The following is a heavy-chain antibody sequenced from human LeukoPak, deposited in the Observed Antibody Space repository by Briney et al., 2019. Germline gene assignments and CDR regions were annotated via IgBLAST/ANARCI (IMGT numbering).Heavy chain of an antibody. CDR2: ISGSGGST. CDR1: GFTFSSYA. CDR3: AKDISHSGSYYVDTGEDP. V-gene: IGHV3-23*01. D-gene: IGHD1-26*01. Sequence: AGRSLRLSCAASGFTFSSYAMSWVRQAPGKGLEWVSAISGSGGSTYYADSVKGRFTISRDNSKNTLYLQMNSLRAEDTAVYYCAKDISHSGSYYVDTGEDPWGQGTLVTVSS. J-gene: IGHJ5*02.